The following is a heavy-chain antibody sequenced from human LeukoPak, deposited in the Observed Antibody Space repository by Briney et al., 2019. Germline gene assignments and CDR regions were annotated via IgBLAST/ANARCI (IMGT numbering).Heavy chain of an antibody. J-gene: IGHJ4*02. CDR1: GFTFSSYG. CDR3: AKDGAGRHYFDY. Sequence: GGSLRLSCAASGFTFSSYGMHWVRQAPGKGLEWVAFIRYDGSNKHYADSVKGRFTISRDNSRNTLYLQMNSLRAEDTAVYYCAKDGAGRHYFDYWGQGTLVTVSS. V-gene: IGHV3-30*02. D-gene: IGHD3-16*01. CDR2: IRYDGSNK.